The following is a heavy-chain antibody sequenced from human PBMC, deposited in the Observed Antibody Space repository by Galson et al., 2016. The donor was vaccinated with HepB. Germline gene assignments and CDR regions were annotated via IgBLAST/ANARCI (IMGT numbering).Heavy chain of an antibody. V-gene: IGHV3-48*03. CDR1: RFTFSSYG. Sequence: SLRLSCAGSRFTFSSYGFNWVRQAPGKGLEWVSYISGGGRVIYYADSLKGRFNISRDNAKNLLYLQINSLRDEDTAVYYCARGRGSGRVPIDAWGQGTTVTVSS. CDR2: ISGGGRVI. CDR3: ARGRGSGRVPIDA. D-gene: IGHD3-10*01. J-gene: IGHJ6*02.